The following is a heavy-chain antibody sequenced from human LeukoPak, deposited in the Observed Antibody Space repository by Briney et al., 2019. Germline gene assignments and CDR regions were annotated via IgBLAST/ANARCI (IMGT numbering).Heavy chain of an antibody. Sequence: GGSLRLSCAASGFTLSSNYMSWVRQAPGKGLEWVSVIYSGGSTYYADSVKGRFTISRDNSKNTLYLQMNSLRAEDTAVYYCARVPLRVGAFDIWGQGTMVTVSS. D-gene: IGHD2-2*01. CDR1: GFTLSSNY. CDR2: IYSGGST. J-gene: IGHJ3*02. CDR3: ARVPLRVGAFDI. V-gene: IGHV3-66*01.